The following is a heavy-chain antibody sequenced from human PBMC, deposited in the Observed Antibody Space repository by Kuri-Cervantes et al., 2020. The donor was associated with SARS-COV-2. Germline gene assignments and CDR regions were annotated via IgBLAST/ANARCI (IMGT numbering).Heavy chain of an antibody. D-gene: IGHD3-3*01. CDR1: GFTFSSYA. V-gene: IGHV3-30*01. CDR3: ASRFWSGYYQPYYYYGMDV. CDR2: ISYDGSNK. Sequence: GGSLRLSCAASGFTFSSYAMHWVRQAPGKGLEWVAVISYDGSNKYYADSVKGRFTISRDNSKNTLYLQMNSLRAEDTAVYYCASRFWSGYYQPYYYYGMDVWGQGTPVTVSS. J-gene: IGHJ6*02.